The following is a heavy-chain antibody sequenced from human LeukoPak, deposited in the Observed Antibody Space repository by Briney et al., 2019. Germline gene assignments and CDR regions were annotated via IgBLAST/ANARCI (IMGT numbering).Heavy chain of an antibody. CDR1: GGSVSGFY. D-gene: IGHD6-13*01. CDR3: ARKEWGSSRPFDC. J-gene: IGHJ4*02. V-gene: IGHV4-59*02. CDR2: IYNSVTT. Sequence: ASETLSLTCTVSGGSVSGFYWSWIRQPPGKGLEWIAYIYNSVTTNYSPSLKSRATISVDASNNQFSLRLSSVTAADTAVYYCARKEWGSSRPFDCWGQGTLVTVSS.